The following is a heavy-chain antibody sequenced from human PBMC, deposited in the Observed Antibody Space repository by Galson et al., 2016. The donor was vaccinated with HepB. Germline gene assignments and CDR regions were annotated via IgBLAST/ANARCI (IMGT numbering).Heavy chain of an antibody. J-gene: IGHJ3*02. V-gene: IGHV1-58*01. Sequence: SVKVSCKASGFTFSSSAVQWVRQARGQRLEWIGWLVVGSGNTNYAQKFQDRVTITRDMSTSTAYMELSSLRSEDTAVYFCARERFCTSAACYVGTAFHIAGQGTMVTVSS. CDR1: GFTFSSSA. CDR2: LVVGSGNT. CDR3: ARERFCTSAACYVGTAFHI. D-gene: IGHD2-2*01.